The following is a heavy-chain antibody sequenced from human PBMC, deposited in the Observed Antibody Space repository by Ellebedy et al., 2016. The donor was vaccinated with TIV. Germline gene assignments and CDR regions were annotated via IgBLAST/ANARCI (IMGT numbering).Heavy chain of an antibody. CDR2: FDPEDGET. J-gene: IGHJ4*02. D-gene: IGHD3-22*01. Sequence: ASVKVSCXVSGYTLTELSMHWVRQAPGKGLEWMGGFDPEDGETIYAQKFQGRVTMTEDTSTDTAYMELSSLRSEDTAVYYCATDIPTSNYDSSGYQTEKFDYWGQGTLVTVSS. CDR1: GYTLTELS. V-gene: IGHV1-24*01. CDR3: ATDIPTSNYDSSGYQTEKFDY.